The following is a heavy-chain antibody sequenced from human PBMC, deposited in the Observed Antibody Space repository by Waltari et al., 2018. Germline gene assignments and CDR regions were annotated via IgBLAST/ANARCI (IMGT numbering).Heavy chain of an antibody. J-gene: IGHJ3*02. CDR2: INHSGST. D-gene: IGHD1-26*01. Sequence: QVQLQQWGAGLLKPSETLSLTCAVYGGSFSGYYWGGIRQPPGKGLEWIGEINHSGSTNYNPSLKSRVTISVDTSKNQFSLKLSSVTAADTAVYYCARAWISLILGATSAFDIWGQGTMVTVS. CDR3: ARAWISLILGATSAFDI. CDR1: GGSFSGYY. V-gene: IGHV4-34*01.